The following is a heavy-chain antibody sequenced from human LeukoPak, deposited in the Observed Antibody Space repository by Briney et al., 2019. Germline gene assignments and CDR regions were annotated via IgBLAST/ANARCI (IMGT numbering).Heavy chain of an antibody. CDR1: GYTFTGYY. J-gene: IGHJ4*02. V-gene: IGHV1-2*04. CDR3: AREGRDSGSYRSGYFDY. D-gene: IGHD1-26*01. Sequence: EASVKVSCKASGYTFTGYYMHWVRQAPGQGLEWMGWINPNSGGTNYAQKFQGWVTMTRDTSISTAYMELSRLRSDDTAVYYCAREGRDSGSYRSGYFDYWGQGTLVTVSS. CDR2: INPNSGGT.